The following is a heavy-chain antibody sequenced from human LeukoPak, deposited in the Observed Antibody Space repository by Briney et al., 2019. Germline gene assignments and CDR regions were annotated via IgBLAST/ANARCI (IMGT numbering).Heavy chain of an antibody. D-gene: IGHD6-19*01. CDR1: GFTFSSYS. CDR3: ARVRWLVPEDY. Sequence: PGGSLRLSCAASGFTFSSYSMNWVRQAPGKGLEWVSSISSSSSYIYYVDSVKGRFTISRDNAKNSLYLQMNSLRAEDTAVYYCARVRWLVPEDYWGQGTLVTVSS. CDR2: ISSSSSYI. J-gene: IGHJ4*02. V-gene: IGHV3-21*01.